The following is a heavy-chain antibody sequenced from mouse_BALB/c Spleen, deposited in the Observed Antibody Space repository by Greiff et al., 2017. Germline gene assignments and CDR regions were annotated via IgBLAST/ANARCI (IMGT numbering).Heavy chain of an antibody. CDR1: GYTFTSYY. V-gene: IGHV1S81*02. J-gene: IGHJ4*01. D-gene: IGHD1-1*01. CDR2: INPSNGGT. CDR3: TRPSYYYGRSYYYARDY. Sequence: VQLQESGAELVKPGASVKLSCKASGYTFTSYYMYWVKQRPGQGLEWIGEINPSNGGTNFNEKFKSKATLTVDKSSSTAYMQLSSLTSEDSAVYYCTRPSYYYGRSYYYARDYWGQGTSVTVSS.